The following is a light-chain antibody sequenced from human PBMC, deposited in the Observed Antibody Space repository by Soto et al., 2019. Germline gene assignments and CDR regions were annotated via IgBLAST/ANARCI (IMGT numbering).Light chain of an antibody. CDR2: GNN. CDR1: SSNIGAGYD. Sequence: QSVLTQPPSVSGAPGQRLTISCTGTSSNIGAGYDVHWYQQLPGTAPKLLMYGNNIRPSGVPYRFSDSKSGTSASLAITGLQDEDEAAYFCHSYDSSLRGLVFGGGTKLTVL. J-gene: IGLJ2*01. CDR3: HSYDSSLRGLV. V-gene: IGLV1-40*01.